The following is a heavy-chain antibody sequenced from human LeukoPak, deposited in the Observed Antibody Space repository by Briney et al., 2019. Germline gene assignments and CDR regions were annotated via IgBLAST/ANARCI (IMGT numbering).Heavy chain of an antibody. CDR1: GGSISSYY. CDR2: IYYSGST. V-gene: IGHV4-59*01. D-gene: IGHD3-10*01. J-gene: IGHJ5*02. CDR3: ARVLEPTSATMVRGVINWFDP. Sequence: SETLSLTCTVSGGSISSYYWSWIRQPPGKGLEWIGYIYYSGSTNYNPSLKSRVTISVDTSKNRFSLKLSSVTAADTAVYYCARVLEPTSATMVRGVINWFDPWGQGTLVTVSS.